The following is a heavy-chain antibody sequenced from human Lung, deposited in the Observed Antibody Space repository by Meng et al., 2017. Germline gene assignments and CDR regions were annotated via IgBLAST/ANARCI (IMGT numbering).Heavy chain of an antibody. CDR3: ARGSYCGGDCYFLFDY. V-gene: IGHV1-69*10. CDR2: IIPILGIA. D-gene: IGHD2-21*02. Sequence: QVQGVQSGAEGKKPGAAVKVSCKASGGTFSSEAISWVRQAPGQGLEWMGGIIPILGIANYAQKFQGRVTITADKSTSTAYMELSSLRSEDTAVYYCARGSYCGGDCYFLFDYWGQGTLVTSPQ. CDR1: GGTFSSEA. J-gene: IGHJ4*02.